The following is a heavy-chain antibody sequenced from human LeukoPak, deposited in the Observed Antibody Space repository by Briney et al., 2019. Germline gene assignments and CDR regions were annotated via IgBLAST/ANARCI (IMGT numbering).Heavy chain of an antibody. CDR3: ARGGLTYYDSSGYYPMYYYYMDV. J-gene: IGHJ6*03. Sequence: PSETLSLTCTVSGVSISSYYWSWIRQPAGKGLEWIGRIHTSGSTNYNPSLKSRVTMSVDTSKNQFSLKLSSVTAADTAVYYCARGGLTYYDSSGYYPMYYYYMDVWGKGTTVTISS. CDR2: IHTSGST. CDR1: GVSISSYY. V-gene: IGHV4-4*07. D-gene: IGHD3-22*01.